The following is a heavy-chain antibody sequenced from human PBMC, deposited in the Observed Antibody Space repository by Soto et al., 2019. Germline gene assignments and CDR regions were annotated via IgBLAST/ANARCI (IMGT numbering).Heavy chain of an antibody. Sequence: ASVKVSCKXSGYTFTSYGISWVRQAPGQGLEWMGWISAYNGNTNYAQKLQGRVTMTTDTSTSTAYMELRSLRSDDTAVYYCARGLIVVVVAATTYFDYWGQGTLVTVSS. CDR3: ARGLIVVVVAATTYFDY. CDR1: GYTFTSYG. J-gene: IGHJ4*02. CDR2: ISAYNGNT. D-gene: IGHD2-15*01. V-gene: IGHV1-18*01.